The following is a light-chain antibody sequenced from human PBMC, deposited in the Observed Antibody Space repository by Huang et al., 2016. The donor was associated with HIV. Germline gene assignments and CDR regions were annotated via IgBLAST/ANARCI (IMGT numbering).Light chain of an antibody. CDR3: QQYDYLPPLT. CDR2: DAS. V-gene: IGKV1-33*01. Sequence: DIQMTQSPSSLSASVGDRVTITCQASQDIKNNLNWYQQRPGKAPKLLIYDASNLQAGVRSRFSGSGSGTDFSFTSKSLQPEGSATYYCQQYDYLPPLTFGGGTRVEIK. CDR1: QDIKNN. J-gene: IGKJ4*01.